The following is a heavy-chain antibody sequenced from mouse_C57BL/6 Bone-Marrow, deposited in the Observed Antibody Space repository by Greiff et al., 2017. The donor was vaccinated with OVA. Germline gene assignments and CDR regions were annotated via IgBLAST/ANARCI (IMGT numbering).Heavy chain of an antibody. CDR3: ARRGWLLRALDY. D-gene: IGHD2-3*01. V-gene: IGHV1-80*01. CDR1: GYAFSSYW. Sequence: QVQLQQSGAELVKPGASVKLSCKASGYAFSSYWMNWVKQRPGKGLEWIGQIYPGDGDTNYNGKFKGKATLTADKSSSTAYMQLSSLTSEDSAVYFCARRGWLLRALDYWGQGTSVTVSS. CDR2: IYPGDGDT. J-gene: IGHJ4*01.